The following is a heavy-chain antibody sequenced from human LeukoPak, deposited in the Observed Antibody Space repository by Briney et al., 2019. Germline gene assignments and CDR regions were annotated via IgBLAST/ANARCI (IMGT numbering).Heavy chain of an antibody. CDR3: ARGPWIGYCSGGSCYRFDY. CDR1: GYTFTSYD. D-gene: IGHD2-15*01. J-gene: IGHJ4*02. CDR2: MNPNSGNT. Sequence: GASVKVSCKASGYTFTSYDINWVRQATGQGLEWMGWMNPNSGNTGYAQKFQGRVTMTRNTSISTAYMELSSLRSEDTAVYYCARGPWIGYCSGGSCYRFDYWGQGTLVTVSS. V-gene: IGHV1-8*01.